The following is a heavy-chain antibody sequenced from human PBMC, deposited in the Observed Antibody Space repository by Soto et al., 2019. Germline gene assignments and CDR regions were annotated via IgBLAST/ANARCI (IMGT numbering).Heavy chain of an antibody. CDR3: ARDRSIVVVPAAMGY. D-gene: IGHD2-2*01. Sequence: ASVKVSCKASGYTFTGYYMHWVRQAPGQGLEWMGWINPNSGGTNYAQKFQGRVTMTRDTSISTAYMELSRLRSDDTDVYYCARDRSIVVVPAAMGYRGQGTLVTVSS. CDR2: INPNSGGT. V-gene: IGHV1-2*02. CDR1: GYTFTGYY. J-gene: IGHJ4*02.